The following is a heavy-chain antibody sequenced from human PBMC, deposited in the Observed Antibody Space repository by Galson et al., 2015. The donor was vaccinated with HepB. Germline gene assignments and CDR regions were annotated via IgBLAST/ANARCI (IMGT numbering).Heavy chain of an antibody. V-gene: IGHV4-34*01. CDR2: IDHSGST. J-gene: IGHJ4*02. Sequence: ETLSLTCAVYGGSFSGYYWSWIRQPPGKGLEWIGEIDHSGSTNYNPSLKSRVTISVDTSKNQFSLKLSSVTAADTAVYYCARNLDYWGQGTLVTVSS. CDR1: GGSFSGYY. CDR3: ARNLDY.